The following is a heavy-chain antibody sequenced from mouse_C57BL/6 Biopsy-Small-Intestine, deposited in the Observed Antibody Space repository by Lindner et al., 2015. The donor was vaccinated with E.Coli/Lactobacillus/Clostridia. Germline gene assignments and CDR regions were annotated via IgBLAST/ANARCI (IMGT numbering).Heavy chain of an antibody. CDR3: ARGNLWYFDV. V-gene: IGHV1-84*01. CDR1: GYTVTDYY. CDR2: IYPGSGNT. J-gene: IGHJ1*01. Sequence: VQLQESGPELVKPGASVKISCEASGYTVTDYYINWVKQRPGQGLEWIGWIYPGSGNTKYNEKFKGKATLTVDTSSTTAYMQLSSLTSEDSAVFFCARGNLWYFDVWGAGTTVTVSS.